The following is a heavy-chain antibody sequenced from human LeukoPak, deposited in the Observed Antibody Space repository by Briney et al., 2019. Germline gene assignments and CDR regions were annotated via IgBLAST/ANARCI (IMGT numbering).Heavy chain of an antibody. CDR2: ISYDGSNK. CDR1: GFTFSSYG. Sequence: HPGGSLRLSCAASGFTFSSYGMHWVRQAPGKGLEWVAVISYDGSNKYYADSVKGRFTISRDNSKNTLYLQMNSLRAEDTAVYYCAKDPYGDKPYWGQGTLVTVSS. D-gene: IGHD4-17*01. V-gene: IGHV3-30*18. CDR3: AKDPYGDKPY. J-gene: IGHJ4*02.